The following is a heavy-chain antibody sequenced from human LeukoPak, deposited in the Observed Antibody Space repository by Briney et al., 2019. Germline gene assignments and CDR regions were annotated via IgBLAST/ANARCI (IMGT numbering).Heavy chain of an antibody. Sequence: PSETLSLTCAVYGGSLSGYYWSWIRQPPGKGLEWIGEINHSGSTNYNPSLKSRVTISVDTSKNQFSLKLSSVTAADTAVYYCASSTIQLWLGHYYYMDVWGKGTTVTVSS. CDR3: ASSTIQLWLGHYYYMDV. CDR2: INHSGST. D-gene: IGHD5-18*01. V-gene: IGHV4-34*01. J-gene: IGHJ6*03. CDR1: GGSLSGYY.